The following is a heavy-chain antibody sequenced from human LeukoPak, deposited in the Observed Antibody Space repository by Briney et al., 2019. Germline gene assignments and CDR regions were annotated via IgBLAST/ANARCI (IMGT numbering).Heavy chain of an antibody. D-gene: IGHD2-2*01. CDR2: IHSDGSST. V-gene: IGHV3-74*01. Sequence: PGGSLRLSCAASGFTFSSYWMHWVRQAPGKGLVWVSRIHSDGSSTSYADSVKGRFTISRDNAKNTLYLQMNGLRAEDTAVYYCARSHPDCSSTSCYRYFDYWGQGTLVTVSS. CDR1: GFTFSSYW. J-gene: IGHJ4*02. CDR3: ARSHPDCSSTSCYRYFDY.